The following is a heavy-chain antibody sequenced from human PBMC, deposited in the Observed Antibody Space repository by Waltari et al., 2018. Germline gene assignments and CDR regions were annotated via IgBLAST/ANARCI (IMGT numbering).Heavy chain of an antibody. CDR1: GFTFSSYS. CDR3: ASQYTKASGTPKNQDY. Sequence: EVQLVESGGGLVKPGGSLRLSCAASGFTFSSYSMNWVRQAPGKGLAWVSSISSSSSYIYYEDSVKGRFTISRDNAKNSLYLQMNSLRAEDTAVYYCASQYTKASGTPKNQDYWGQGTLVTVSS. CDR2: ISSSSSYI. D-gene: IGHD1-7*01. V-gene: IGHV3-21*01. J-gene: IGHJ4*02.